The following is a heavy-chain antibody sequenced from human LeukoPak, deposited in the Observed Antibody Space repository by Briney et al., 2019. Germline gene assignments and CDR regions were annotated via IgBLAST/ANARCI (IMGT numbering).Heavy chain of an antibody. Sequence: PSETLSLTCTVSGGSIGNYYWSWIRQPPGKGLEWIGYIYYSGSTNYNPSLKSRVTISVDTSKNQFSLNLKSVTAADTAVYFCARGAEYYAIWRGYAGYSDYWGQGISVTVSS. CDR2: IYYSGST. CDR3: ARGAEYYAIWRGYAGYSDY. J-gene: IGHJ4*02. V-gene: IGHV4-59*08. CDR1: GGSIGNYY. D-gene: IGHD3-3*01.